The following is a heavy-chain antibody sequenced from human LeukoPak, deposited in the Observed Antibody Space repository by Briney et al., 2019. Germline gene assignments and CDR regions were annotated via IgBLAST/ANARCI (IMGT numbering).Heavy chain of an antibody. V-gene: IGHV4-59*12. CDR3: ARDWKAEDYYGSGNHAFDI. D-gene: IGHD3-10*01. CDR2: IYYSGST. CDR1: GDSISSYH. Sequence: PSETLSLTCTVSGDSISSYHWSWIRQPPGKGLEWIGYIYYSGSTYYNPSLKSRLTISVDTSKNQFSLKLSSVTAADTAVHYCARDWKAEDYYGSGNHAFDIWGQGTIVTVSS. J-gene: IGHJ3*02.